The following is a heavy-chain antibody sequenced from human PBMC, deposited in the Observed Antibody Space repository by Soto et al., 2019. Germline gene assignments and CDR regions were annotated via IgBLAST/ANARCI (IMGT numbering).Heavy chain of an antibody. CDR2: IYYIVST. Sequence: QLQLQESGPGLVKPSETLSLTCTVSGGSISSSSYYWGWIRLPPGKGLEWIGSIYYIVSTYYNTSLKRRVTISGDTSKHQFSLKLSSVTAAETAVYYCARHTYYYDDWGQGTLVTVSS. CDR3: ARHTYYYDD. D-gene: IGHD3-16*01. V-gene: IGHV4-39*01. CDR1: GGSISSSSYY. J-gene: IGHJ4*02.